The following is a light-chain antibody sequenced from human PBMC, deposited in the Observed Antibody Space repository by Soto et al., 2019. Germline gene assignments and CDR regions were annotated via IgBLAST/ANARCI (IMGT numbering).Light chain of an antibody. V-gene: IGKV3-20*01. Sequence: EIVLAQSPGTLSLSPGERATLSCRASQSVSSSYLAWYQQKPGQAPRLLIYGASTRVTGIPDRFSGSGSGTDFTLTISRLEPEDFAVYHCQQYGGSPWTFGQGTKVDIK. CDR2: GAS. CDR1: QSVSSSY. J-gene: IGKJ1*01. CDR3: QQYGGSPWT.